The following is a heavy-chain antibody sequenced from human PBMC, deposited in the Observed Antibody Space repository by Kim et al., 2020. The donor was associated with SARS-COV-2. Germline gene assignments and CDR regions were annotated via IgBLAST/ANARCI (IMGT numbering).Heavy chain of an antibody. CDR2: INHSGST. CDR3: AREGYCSSTSCYAVVWQPIDY. J-gene: IGHJ4*02. CDR1: GGSFSGYY. V-gene: IGHV4-34*01. Sequence: SETLSLTCAVYGGSFSGYYWSWIRQPPGKGLEWIGEINHSGSTNYNPSLKSPVTISVDTSKNQFSLKLSSVTAADTAVYYCAREGYCSSTSCYAVVWQPIDYWGQGTLVTVSS. D-gene: IGHD2-2*01.